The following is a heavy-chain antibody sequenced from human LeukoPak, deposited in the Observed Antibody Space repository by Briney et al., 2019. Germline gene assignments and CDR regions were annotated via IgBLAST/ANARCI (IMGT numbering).Heavy chain of an antibody. J-gene: IGHJ4*02. CDR2: ISGSGTSA. D-gene: IGHD2-2*01. CDR1: GFTFSSYA. CDR3: AKDRADCSNTSCYAFFDY. V-gene: IGHV3-23*01. Sequence: GGSLRLSCAASGFTFSSYAMSWVRQAPGKGLEWVSGISGSGTSAYYADSVKGRFTISRDNSKNTLYLQMNSLRAEDTAVYYCAKDRADCSNTSCYAFFDYWGQGTLVTVSP.